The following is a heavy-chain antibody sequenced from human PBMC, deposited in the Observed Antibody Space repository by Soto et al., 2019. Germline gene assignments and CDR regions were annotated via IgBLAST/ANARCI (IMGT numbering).Heavy chain of an antibody. D-gene: IGHD2-15*01. J-gene: IGHJ6*03. Sequence: EVQLVESGGGLVQPGGSLRLSCVASGFTFSNYWMYWVRQAPGEGLVWVSRINSDGSVSSYADSVKGRLTISRDNVKNTLYLHMDSLRAEATAVYYCARGDCVGGTCYSLAGSFYYYMDVWGKGTTVTVFS. CDR3: ARGDCVGGTCYSLAGSFYYYMDV. V-gene: IGHV3-74*01. CDR2: INSDGSVS. CDR1: GFTFSNYW.